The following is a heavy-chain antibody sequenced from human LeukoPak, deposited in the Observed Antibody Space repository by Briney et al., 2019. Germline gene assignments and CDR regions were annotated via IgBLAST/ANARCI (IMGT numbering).Heavy chain of an antibody. CDR3: ARGLTTGMYFFDY. V-gene: IGHV1-46*01. D-gene: IGHD1-1*01. Sequence: GASVKVSCKASGYTFTNYYMHWVRQAPGQGLEWMGIISPSGGSTSYAQRFQGRVTMTRDTSTGTVYMELSSLRSEDTAVYYCARGLTTGMYFFDYWGQGTLVTVSS. CDR1: GYTFTNYY. J-gene: IGHJ4*02. CDR2: ISPSGGST.